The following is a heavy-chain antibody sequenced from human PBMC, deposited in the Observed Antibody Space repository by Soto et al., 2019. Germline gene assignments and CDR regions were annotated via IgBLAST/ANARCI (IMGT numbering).Heavy chain of an antibody. D-gene: IGHD5-12*01. CDR1: GGTFSSYA. CDR2: IVPIVGTT. CDR3: VRVVAIPGYPDH. Sequence: QVQLVQSGAEVRQTASSVKVSCKTSGGTFSSYAISWVRQAPGQGLEWMGGIVPIVGTTTYAQKFQGRVTITAEEATSTAYMQLSRLRSDDTAVYYCVRVVAIPGYPDHWGQGTLVTVSS. J-gene: IGHJ4*02. V-gene: IGHV1-69*12.